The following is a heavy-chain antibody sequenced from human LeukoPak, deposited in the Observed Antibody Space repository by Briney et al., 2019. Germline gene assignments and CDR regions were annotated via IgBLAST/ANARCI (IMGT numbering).Heavy chain of an antibody. J-gene: IGHJ5*02. Sequence: GASVKVSCKASGYTFTGYYMHWVRQAPGQGLEWMGWINPNSGGTNYAQKFQGRVTMTRDTSISTAYMELSRLRSDDTAVYYRARDRRWTTIVWFDPWGQGTLVTVSS. V-gene: IGHV1-2*02. CDR3: ARDRRWTTIVWFDP. CDR1: GYTFTGYY. D-gene: IGHD4-17*01. CDR2: INPNSGGT.